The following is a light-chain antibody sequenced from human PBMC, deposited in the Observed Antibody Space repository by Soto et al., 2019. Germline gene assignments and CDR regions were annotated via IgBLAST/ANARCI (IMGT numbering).Light chain of an antibody. Sequence: QSALTQPASVSGSPGQSLTISCTGTSNDVGGYNLVSWFQQHPGKAPKLMISEVNKRPSGVSNRFSGSKSANTASLTISGLQAEDEADYYCCSHVGGSSPQWVFGGGTKLTVL. CDR1: SNDVGGYNL. CDR3: CSHVGGSSPQWV. J-gene: IGLJ3*02. V-gene: IGLV2-23*02. CDR2: EVN.